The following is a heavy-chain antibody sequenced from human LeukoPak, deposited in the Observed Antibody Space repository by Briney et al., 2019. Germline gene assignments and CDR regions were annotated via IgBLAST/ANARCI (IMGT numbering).Heavy chain of an antibody. J-gene: IGHJ4*02. V-gene: IGHV4-39*01. Sequence: SETLSLTCIVSGDSISSSLYYWGWIRQPPGKGLEWIGSIYYRGNTYYKPSLKSRVTISIDTSKNQFSLNLSSVTATDTAVYYCARAYYDILTGSWFDYWGQGTLVTVSS. CDR3: ARAYYDILTGSWFDY. D-gene: IGHD3-9*01. CDR2: IYYRGNT. CDR1: GDSISSSLYY.